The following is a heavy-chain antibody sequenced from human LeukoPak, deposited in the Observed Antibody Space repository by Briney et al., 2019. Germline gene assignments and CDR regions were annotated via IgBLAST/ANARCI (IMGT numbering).Heavy chain of an antibody. CDR3: ARYCSSTRKYANRPVVWFDP. J-gene: IGHJ5*02. V-gene: IGHV4-34*10. CDR2: INHSGST. D-gene: IGHD2-2*01. CDR1: GGSFSGYY. Sequence: SETLSLTCAVYGGSFSGYYWSWIRQPPGKGLEWIGEINHSGSTNYNPSLKSRVTISVDTSKNQFSLKLSSVTAADTAVYYCARYCSSTRKYANRPVVWFDPWGQGTLVTVSS.